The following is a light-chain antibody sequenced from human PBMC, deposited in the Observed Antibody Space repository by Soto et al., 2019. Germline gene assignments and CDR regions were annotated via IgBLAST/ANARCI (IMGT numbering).Light chain of an antibody. Sequence: EIVLTQSPATLSLSPGEGATLSCRASQSVSTYLAWYQQKPGHPPRLLIYDASNRATGVPARFSGSGSGTDFTLTISSLEPEDYAIYYCHQRFSWPLTFGGGTKVEIK. CDR3: HQRFSWPLT. J-gene: IGKJ4*01. CDR1: QSVSTY. V-gene: IGKV3-11*01. CDR2: DAS.